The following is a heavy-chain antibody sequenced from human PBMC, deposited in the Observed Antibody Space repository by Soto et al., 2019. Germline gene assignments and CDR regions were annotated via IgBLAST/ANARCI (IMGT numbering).Heavy chain of an antibody. Sequence: SETLSLTCTVSGGSIRSGGYYWSWVRQNPRRGLEWIGNIYYSGNTYYNPSLKSRLTISVDTSKNRFSLNLSSVTAADTAVYYCARDRLMATAGTARHYFGLDVWGQGTTVTVSS. CDR3: ARDRLMATAGTARHYFGLDV. D-gene: IGHD5-18*01. V-gene: IGHV4-31*03. J-gene: IGHJ6*02. CDR2: IYYSGNT. CDR1: GGSIRSGGYY.